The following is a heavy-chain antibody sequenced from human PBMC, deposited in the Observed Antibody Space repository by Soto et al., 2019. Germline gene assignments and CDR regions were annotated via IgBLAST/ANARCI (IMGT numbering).Heavy chain of an antibody. CDR1: GGSISSGDYY. CDR2: IYYSGST. D-gene: IGHD3-9*01. J-gene: IGHJ6*02. Sequence: PSETLSLTCTVSGGSISSGDYYWSWIRQPPGKGLEWIVYIYYSGSTYYNPSLKSRVTISVDTSKNQFSLKLSSVTAADTAVYYCASGPYYDILTGAYYGMDVWGQGTTVTVSS. CDR3: ASGPYYDILTGAYYGMDV. V-gene: IGHV4-30-4*01.